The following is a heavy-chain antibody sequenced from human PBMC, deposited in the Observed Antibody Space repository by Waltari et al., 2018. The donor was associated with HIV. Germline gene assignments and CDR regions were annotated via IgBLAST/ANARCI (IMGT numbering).Heavy chain of an antibody. CDR3: ARDDSSGFYGMDV. CDR1: GFTVSSNY. Sequence: EVQLVESGGGLIQPGGSLRLSCAASGFTVSSNYMSWVRQAPGKGLGLVSVIYSGGSTYYADSVKGRFTISRDNSKNTLYLQMNSLRAEDTAVYYCARDDSSGFYGMDVWGQGTTVTVSS. D-gene: IGHD3-22*01. V-gene: IGHV3-53*01. CDR2: IYSGGST. J-gene: IGHJ6*02.